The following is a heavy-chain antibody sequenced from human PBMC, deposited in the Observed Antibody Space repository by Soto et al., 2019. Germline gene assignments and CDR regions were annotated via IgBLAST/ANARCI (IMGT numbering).Heavy chain of an antibody. V-gene: IGHV3-21*01. J-gene: IGHJ4*02. CDR3: AREGCSGGSCYYFDY. CDR2: ISSSSSYI. Sequence: GGSLRLSCAASGFTFSSYSMNWVRQAPGKGLEWVSSISSSSSYIYYADSVKGRFTISRDDAKNSLYLQMSSLRAEDTAVYYCAREGCSGGSCYYFDYWGQGTLVTVSS. D-gene: IGHD2-15*01. CDR1: GFTFSSYS.